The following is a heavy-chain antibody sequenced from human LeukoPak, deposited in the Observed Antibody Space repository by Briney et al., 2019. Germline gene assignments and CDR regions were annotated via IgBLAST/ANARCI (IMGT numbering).Heavy chain of an antibody. CDR1: GFTFSNAW. Sequence: GGSLRLSCAASGFTFSNAWMGWVRQAPGKGLEWVGRIKSKTDGGTTDYAAPVKGRFTISRDDSKNTLYLQMNSLKTEDTAVYYCTTAHPYYDFWSGYSFDFDYWGQGTLVTVSS. CDR2: IKSKTDGGTT. V-gene: IGHV3-15*01. J-gene: IGHJ4*02. D-gene: IGHD3-3*01. CDR3: TTAHPYYDFWSGYSFDFDY.